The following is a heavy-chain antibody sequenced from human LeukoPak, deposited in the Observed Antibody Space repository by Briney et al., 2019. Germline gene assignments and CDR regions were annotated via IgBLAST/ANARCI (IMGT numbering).Heavy chain of an antibody. V-gene: IGHV5-51*01. J-gene: IGHJ4*02. CDR2: IYPSDSDT. Sequence: GEPLKISCKASGYSFSNYWIGWVRQMPGKGLEWMGIIYPSDSDTRYSPSFQGQVTISADKSISTAYLQWSSLKASDTAMYYCARPSNSGYDFWGQGALSPSPQ. D-gene: IGHD5-12*01. CDR1: GYSFSNYW. CDR3: ARPSNSGYDF.